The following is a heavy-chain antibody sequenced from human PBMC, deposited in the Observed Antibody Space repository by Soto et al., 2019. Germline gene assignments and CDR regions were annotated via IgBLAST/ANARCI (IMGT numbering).Heavy chain of an antibody. CDR1: GGSISSGGYS. V-gene: IGHV4-30-2*01. CDR2: IYHSGST. Sequence: SETLSLTCAVSGGSISSGGYSWSWIRQPPGKGLEWIGYIYHSGSTYYNPSLKSRVTISVDRSKNQFSLKLSSVTAADTAVYYCARGSYYDSSGYYVTGWDYYYYGMDVWGQGTTVTVSS. CDR3: ARGSYYDSSGYYVTGWDYYYYGMDV. J-gene: IGHJ6*02. D-gene: IGHD3-22*01.